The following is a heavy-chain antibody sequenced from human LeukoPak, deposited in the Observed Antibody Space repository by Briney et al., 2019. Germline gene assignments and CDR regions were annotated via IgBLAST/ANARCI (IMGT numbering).Heavy chain of an antibody. Sequence: PSETLSLTCTVSGGSISSYYWSWIRQPPGKGLEWIGYIYYSGSTNYNPSLKSRVTISVDTSKNQFSLKLSSVTAADTAVYYCAREGLGISTPAVDVWGKGTTVTVSS. D-gene: IGHD2/OR15-2a*01. CDR3: AREGLGISTPAVDV. J-gene: IGHJ6*04. CDR2: IYYSGST. CDR1: GGSISSYY. V-gene: IGHV4-59*01.